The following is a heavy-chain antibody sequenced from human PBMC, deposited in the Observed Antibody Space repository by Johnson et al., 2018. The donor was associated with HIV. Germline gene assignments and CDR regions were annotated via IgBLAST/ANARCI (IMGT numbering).Heavy chain of an antibody. CDR3: AKEQHYYDSRNGGDAFDI. CDR2: IRGSGNST. Sequence: VQLVESGGGVVQPGRSLRLSCAASGFTFSSYAMHWVRQAPGKGLEWVSAIRGSGNSTYYVDSVKGRFTISRDNSKNTLSLQLNILSAEDTAVYYCAKEQHYYDSRNGGDAFDIWGQGTMVTVSA. J-gene: IGHJ3*02. V-gene: IGHV3-23*04. D-gene: IGHD3-22*01. CDR1: GFTFSSYA.